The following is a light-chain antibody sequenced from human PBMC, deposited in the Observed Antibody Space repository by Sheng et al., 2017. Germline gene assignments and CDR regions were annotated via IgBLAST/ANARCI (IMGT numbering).Light chain of an antibody. J-gene: IGKJ1*01. V-gene: IGKV3-20*01. Sequence: EIALTQSPGTLSLSPGERATLSCRASQSISSSYLAWYQQKPGQAPRLLIYGASSRAPGIPDRFSGSGSGTDFTLTISRLEPEDFAVYYCQHYGSSPRTFGQGT. CDR1: QSISSSY. CDR2: GAS. CDR3: QHYGSSPRT.